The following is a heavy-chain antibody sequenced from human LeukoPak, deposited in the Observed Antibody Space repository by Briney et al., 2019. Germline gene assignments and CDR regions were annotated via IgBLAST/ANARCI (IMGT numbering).Heavy chain of an antibody. V-gene: IGHV7-4-1*02. CDR1: GYTFTSYA. D-gene: IGHD2-15*01. CDR2: INTNTGNP. J-gene: IGHJ5*02. CDR3: ARDVVVAATVGFDP. Sequence: ASVKVSCKASGYTFTSYAMNWVRQAPGQGLEWMGWINTNTGNPTYAQGFTGRFVFSLDTSVSTAYLQISSLKAEDTAVYYCARDVVVAATVGFDPWGQGTLGTVSS.